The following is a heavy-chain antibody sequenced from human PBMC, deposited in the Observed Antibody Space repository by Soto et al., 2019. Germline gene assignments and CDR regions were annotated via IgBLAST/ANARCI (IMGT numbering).Heavy chain of an antibody. V-gene: IGHV4-31*03. J-gene: IGHJ5*02. Sequence: QVQLQESGPGLVKPSQTLSLTCTVSGVSISSGGYYWNWLRQHPGKGLEWIGYIYYSGSTYYNPSLKSRVIISVDTSKNQFSLKLSSVTAADTAVYYCATRYNYGSQWFDPWGQGTLVTVSS. CDR1: GVSISSGGYY. D-gene: IGHD5-18*01. CDR3: ATRYNYGSQWFDP. CDR2: IYYSGST.